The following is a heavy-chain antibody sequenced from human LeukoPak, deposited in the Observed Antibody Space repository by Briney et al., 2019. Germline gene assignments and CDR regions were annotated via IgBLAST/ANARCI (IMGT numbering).Heavy chain of an antibody. Sequence: ASVKVSCKTSGYTFTNYGISWVRQAPGQGLEWMGWISANNNDNTNYVQKLQGRVTMTTDTSTSTAYMELRGLTSDDTAVYYCARLLGATSWIAFDIWGQGTMVTVSS. CDR2: ISANNNDNT. D-gene: IGHD1-26*01. J-gene: IGHJ3*02. CDR1: GYTFTNYG. V-gene: IGHV1-18*01. CDR3: ARLLGATSWIAFDI.